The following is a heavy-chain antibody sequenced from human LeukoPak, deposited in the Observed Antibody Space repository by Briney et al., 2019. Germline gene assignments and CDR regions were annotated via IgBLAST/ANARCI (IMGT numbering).Heavy chain of an antibody. CDR3: ASYSGYDASFDY. V-gene: IGHV3-33*01. J-gene: IGHJ4*02. CDR2: IWYDGSNK. D-gene: IGHD5-12*01. Sequence: PGRSLRLSCAASGFTFSSYGMHWVHQAPGKGLEWVAVIWYDGSNKYYADSVKGRFTISRDNSKNTLYLQMNSLRAEDTAVYYCASYSGYDASFDYWGQGTLVTVSS. CDR1: GFTFSSYG.